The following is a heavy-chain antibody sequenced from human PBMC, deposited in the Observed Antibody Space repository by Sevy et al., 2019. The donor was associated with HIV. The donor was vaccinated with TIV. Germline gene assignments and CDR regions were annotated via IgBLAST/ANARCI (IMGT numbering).Heavy chain of an antibody. CDR1: GFTFSSYA. CDR3: AKDSAYGDYRYYYDSSGYYRSDAFDI. V-gene: IGHV3-23*01. D-gene: IGHD3-22*01. J-gene: IGHJ3*02. CDR2: ISGSGGST. Sequence: GGSLRLSCAASGFTFSSYAMSWVRQAPGKGLERVSAISGSGGSTYYADSVKGRFTISRDNSKNTLYLQMNSLRAEDTAVYYCAKDSAYGDYRYYYDSSGYYRSDAFDIWCQGTMVTVSS.